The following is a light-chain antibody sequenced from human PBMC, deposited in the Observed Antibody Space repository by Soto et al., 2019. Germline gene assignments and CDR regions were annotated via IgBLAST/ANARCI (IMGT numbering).Light chain of an antibody. J-gene: IGKJ5*01. V-gene: IGKV1-39*01. CDR2: AAS. Sequence: DIQMTQSPSSLSASVGDRVTIHCRASQSISSYLNCYDQKPGKAPKLLIYAASSLQSGVPSRFSGSGAGTEVTLTISSLQPEDFATYNCQQLHTYPFGFGQGTRLEIK. CDR3: QQLHTYPFG. CDR1: QSISSY.